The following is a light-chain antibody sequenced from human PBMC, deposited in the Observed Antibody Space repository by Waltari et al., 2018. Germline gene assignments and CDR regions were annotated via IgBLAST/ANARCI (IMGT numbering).Light chain of an antibody. CDR2: SAS. V-gene: IGKV3-15*01. Sequence: ETVMMQSPATLSMSPGDRATLSCRASQNVNTQFGWYQQKPGQAPRLLFYSASIRAPGIPARFSASGSGTEFTLTITSLQPEDFAVYYCQQYNTWSYTFGQGTKLEIK. CDR3: QQYNTWSYT. CDR1: QNVNTQ. J-gene: IGKJ2*01.